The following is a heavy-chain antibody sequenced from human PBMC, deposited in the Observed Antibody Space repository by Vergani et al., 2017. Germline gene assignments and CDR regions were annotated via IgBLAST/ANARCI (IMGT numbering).Heavy chain of an antibody. CDR2: IIPMFGTA. V-gene: IGHV1-69*01. CDR1: GGTFSSYA. J-gene: IGHJ3*02. CDR3: ARDRSTVTDDAFDI. Sequence: QVQLVQSGAEVKKPGSSVKVSCKASGGTFSSYAISWVRQAPGQGLEWMGGIIPMFGTANYAQKFQGRVTITADESTSTAYMKLSSLKSEDTAVYYCARDRSTVTDDAFDIWGQGIMVTVSS. D-gene: IGHD4-17*01.